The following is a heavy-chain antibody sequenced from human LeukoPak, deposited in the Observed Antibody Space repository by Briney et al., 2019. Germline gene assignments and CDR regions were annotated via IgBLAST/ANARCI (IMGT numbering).Heavy chain of an antibody. D-gene: IGHD6-13*01. CDR2: IRSKAYGGTT. V-gene: IGHV3-49*04. Sequence: GGSLRLSCTASGFTFGDYAMSWVRQAPGKGLEWVGFIRSKAYGGTTEYAASVKGRFTISRDDSKSIAYLQMNSLKTEDTAVYYCTIPPYSSSWYGKLEDYWGQGTLVTVSS. CDR3: TIPPYSSSWYGKLEDY. J-gene: IGHJ4*02. CDR1: GFTFGDYA.